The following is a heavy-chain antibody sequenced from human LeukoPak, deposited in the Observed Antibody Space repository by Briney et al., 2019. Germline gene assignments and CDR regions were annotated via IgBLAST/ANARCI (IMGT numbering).Heavy chain of an antibody. CDR3: ARDGRYCSSTSCYTGAYFDY. CDR1: GYSISSGYY. J-gene: IGHJ4*02. D-gene: IGHD2-2*02. Sequence: SETLSLTCAVSGYSISSGYYWGWIRQPPGKGLEWIGSIYHSGSTCYNPSLKSRVTISVDTSKNQFSLKLSSVTAADPAVDDWARDGRYCSSTSCYTGAYFDYWGQGTLVTVSS. CDR2: IYHSGST. V-gene: IGHV4-38-2*02.